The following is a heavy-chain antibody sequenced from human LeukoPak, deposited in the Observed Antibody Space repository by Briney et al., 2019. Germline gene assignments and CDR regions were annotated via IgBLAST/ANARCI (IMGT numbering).Heavy chain of an antibody. D-gene: IGHD6-19*01. CDR3: ARAGSSRGWYFVFDY. V-gene: IGHV4-59*01. CDR2: IYNSGSI. Sequence: SQTLSLTRTVSGGSISSYYWSSIRQPPGKGLEWHGYIYNSGSINYNPALKRRVTISVDTSKNQFSLKLSSVTAADTAVDYYARAGSSRGWYFVFDYWGQGTLVTVSS. CDR1: GGSISSYY. J-gene: IGHJ4*02.